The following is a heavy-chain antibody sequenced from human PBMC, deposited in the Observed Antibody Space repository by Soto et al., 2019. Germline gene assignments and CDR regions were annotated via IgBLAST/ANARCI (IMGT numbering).Heavy chain of an antibody. J-gene: IGHJ6*02. CDR3: ARESRPAGYYYYGMDV. CDR2: IWYDGSNK. D-gene: IGHD2-2*01. V-gene: IGHV3-33*01. Sequence: QVQLVESGGGVVQPGRSLRLSCAASGFTFSSYGMHWVRQAPGKGLEWVAVIWYDGSNKYYADSVKGRFTISRDNSKNTLYLQMNRLRAEDTAVYYCARESRPAGYYYYGMDVWGQGTTVTVSS. CDR1: GFTFSSYG.